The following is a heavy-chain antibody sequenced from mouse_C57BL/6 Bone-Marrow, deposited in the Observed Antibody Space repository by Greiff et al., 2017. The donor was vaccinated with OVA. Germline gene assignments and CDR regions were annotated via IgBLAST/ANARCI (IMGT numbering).Heavy chain of an antibody. CDR3: ARSRTGKVDY. CDR2: IDTSDSYT. V-gene: IGHV1-59*01. CDR1: GYTFTSYW. J-gene: IGHJ2*01. Sequence: VQLQQPGAELVRPGTSVKLSCKASGYTFTSYWMHWVKQRPGQGLAWIGVIDTSDSYTNYNQKFKGKATLTVDTASSTAYMQLSSLTSEDSAVYYCARSRTGKVDYWGQGTTLTVSS. D-gene: IGHD4-1*01.